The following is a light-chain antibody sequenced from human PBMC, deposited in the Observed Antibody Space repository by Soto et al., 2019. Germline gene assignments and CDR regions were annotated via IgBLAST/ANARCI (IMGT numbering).Light chain of an antibody. CDR2: GAS. V-gene: IGKV3-20*01. Sequence: EIVLTQSPGTLSLSTGERATLSCRASQSVSSSYLAWYQQKPGQAPRLLIYGASSRATGIPDRFSGSGSGTDFTLTISRLEPEYFAVYYCQQYGSSPRTFGQGTKVEIK. J-gene: IGKJ1*01. CDR3: QQYGSSPRT. CDR1: QSVSSSY.